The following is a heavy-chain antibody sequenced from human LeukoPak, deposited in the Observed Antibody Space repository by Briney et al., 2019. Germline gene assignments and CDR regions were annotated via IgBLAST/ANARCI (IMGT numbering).Heavy chain of an antibody. CDR1: GFTFSSYG. D-gene: IGHD6-6*01. J-gene: IGHJ4*02. CDR3: AKDFATVIAARQEEGY. CDR2: IRYDGSNK. Sequence: GGSLRLSCAASGFTFSSYGMHWVRQAPGKGLEWVAFIRYDGSNKYYADSVKGRFTISRDNSKNTLYLQMNSLRAEDTAVYYCAKDFATVIAARQEEGYWGQGTLVTVSS. V-gene: IGHV3-30*02.